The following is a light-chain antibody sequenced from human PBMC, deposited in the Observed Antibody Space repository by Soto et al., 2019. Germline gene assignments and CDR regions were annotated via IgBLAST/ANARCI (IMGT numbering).Light chain of an antibody. J-gene: IGKJ1*01. CDR1: QSISSW. V-gene: IGKV1-5*01. Sequence: DIQMTQSPSTLSATAGDRVTITCRASQSISSWLAWYQHKPGKAPKLLIYDASNLDSGVPSRFSGSGSGTEFSLTISNLQPDDCATYYCLQYENYWTFGQGTRVEIK. CDR2: DAS. CDR3: LQYENYWT.